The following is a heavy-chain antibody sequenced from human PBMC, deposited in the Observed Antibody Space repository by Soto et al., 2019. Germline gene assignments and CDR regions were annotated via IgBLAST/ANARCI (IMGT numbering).Heavy chain of an antibody. J-gene: IGHJ4*02. CDR1: GYTFTGYY. D-gene: IGHD5-12*01. Sequence: GASVKVSCKASGYTFTGYYMHWVRQAPGQGLEWMGWINPNSGGTNYAQKFQGRVTMTRDTSISTAYMELSRLRSDDTAMYYCARGGGGGYVLELYYFDYWGQGTLVTVSS. CDR2: INPNSGGT. V-gene: IGHV1-2*02. CDR3: ARGGGGGYVLELYYFDY.